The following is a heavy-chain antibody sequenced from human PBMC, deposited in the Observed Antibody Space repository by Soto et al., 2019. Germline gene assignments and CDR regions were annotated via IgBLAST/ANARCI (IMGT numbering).Heavy chain of an antibody. J-gene: IGHJ3*01. CDR2: IFSDDEK. CDR1: GFSLSDPRLG. V-gene: IGHV2-26*01. Sequence: QVTWKESGPVLVKPTETLTLTCTVSGFSLSDPRLGVTWIRQPPGKALEWLGHIFSDDEKFYSTSLKNRLIISKDTSKSPVVLTVTNLDPVDTATYYCARTTEMARSFDAFALWGQGTRVTVSS. CDR3: ARTTEMARSFDAFAL. D-gene: IGHD1-26*01.